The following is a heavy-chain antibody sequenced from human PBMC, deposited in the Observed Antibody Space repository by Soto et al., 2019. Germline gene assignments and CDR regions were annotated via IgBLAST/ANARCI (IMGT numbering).Heavy chain of an antibody. J-gene: IGHJ6*02. CDR1: GGSISSYY. Sequence: QVQLQESGPGLVKPSETLSLTCTVSGGSISSYYWSWTRQPPGKGLEWIGYMSHSGTTDYSTSLKSRVTISVDTSRNQFSLELSSVTAADTAVYYCARLVATNIYYYYYGLDVWGQGTTVTVSS. CDR3: ARLVATNIYYYYYGLDV. CDR2: MSHSGTT. V-gene: IGHV4-59*01. D-gene: IGHD5-12*01.